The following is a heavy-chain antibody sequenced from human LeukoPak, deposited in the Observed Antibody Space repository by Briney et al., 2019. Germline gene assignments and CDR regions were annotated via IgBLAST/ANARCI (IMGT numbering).Heavy chain of an antibody. V-gene: IGHV3-7*01. CDR3: ARGVWELTWGLDYYYYMDV. CDR1: GFTFSSYW. Sequence: GGSLRLSCAASGFTFSSYWMSWVRQAPGKGLEWVANIKQDGSEKYYVDSVKGRFTISRDNAKNSLYLQMNSLRAEDTAVYYCARGVWELTWGLDYYYYMDVWGKGTTVTVSS. CDR2: IKQDGSEK. J-gene: IGHJ6*03. D-gene: IGHD3-16*01.